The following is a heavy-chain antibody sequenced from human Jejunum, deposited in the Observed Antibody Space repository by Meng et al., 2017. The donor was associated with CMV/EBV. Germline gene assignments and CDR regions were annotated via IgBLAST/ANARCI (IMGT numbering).Heavy chain of an antibody. CDR1: GFTFSNYA. J-gene: IGHJ4*02. D-gene: IGHD6-19*01. CDR2: ISGPGNTI. CDR3: VRLQWAAFDY. Sequence: SCAAAGFTFSNYAMSWVRQAPGKGLEWVSYISGPGNTIYYADSVRGRFTISRDNANNSLSLQMSGLRAEDTAVYYCVRLQWAAFDYFGQGTLVTVSS. V-gene: IGHV3-48*04.